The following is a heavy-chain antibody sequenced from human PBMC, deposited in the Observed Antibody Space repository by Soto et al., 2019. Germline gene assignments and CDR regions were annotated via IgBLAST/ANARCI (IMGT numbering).Heavy chain of an antibody. CDR3: AVPQPRMAYSSSPGADYFDY. Sequence: ASVKVSCKASGGTFSSYAISWVRQAPGQGLEWMGGIIPIFGTANYAQKFQGRVRITADESTRPAYMELSSLRSEETAVYYCAVPQPRMAYSSSPGADYFDYWGQGTLVTVSS. D-gene: IGHD6-6*01. J-gene: IGHJ4*02. CDR2: IIPIFGTA. CDR1: GGTFSSYA. V-gene: IGHV1-69*13.